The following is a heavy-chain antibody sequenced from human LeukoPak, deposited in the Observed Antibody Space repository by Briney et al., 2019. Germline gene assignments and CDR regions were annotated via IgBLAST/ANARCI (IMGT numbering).Heavy chain of an antibody. CDR3: ARDWKQASYYYYYMDV. D-gene: IGHD1-1*01. J-gene: IGHJ6*03. Sequence: GGSLRLSCAASGFTFSSYAMHWVRQAPGKGLEWVAVISYDGSNKYYADSVKGRFTISRDNSKNTLYLQMNSMRAEDTAVYYCARDWKQASYYYYYMDVWGKGTTVTVSS. CDR2: ISYDGSNK. V-gene: IGHV3-30-3*01. CDR1: GFTFSSYA.